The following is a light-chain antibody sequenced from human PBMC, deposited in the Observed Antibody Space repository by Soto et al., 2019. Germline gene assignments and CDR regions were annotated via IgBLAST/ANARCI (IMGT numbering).Light chain of an antibody. J-gene: IGKJ1*01. CDR2: DAS. CDR1: QSISSW. CDR3: QQYDSYSPT. V-gene: IGKV1-5*01. Sequence: DIQMTQSPSTLSASVGDRVTITCRASQSISSWLAWYQQKPGKAPNLLIYDASTLESGVPPRFSGMGSGTEFSLTISSLQPDDFATYYCQQYDSYSPTFGQGTKVEIK.